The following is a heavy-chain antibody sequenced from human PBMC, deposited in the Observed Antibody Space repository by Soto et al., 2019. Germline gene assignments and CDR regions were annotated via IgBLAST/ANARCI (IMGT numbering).Heavy chain of an antibody. CDR2: ISSSSSTI. Sequence: HPGGSLRLSCAASGFTFSSYSMNWVRQAPGKGLEWVSYISSSSSTIYYADSVKGRFTISRDNAKNSLYLQMNSLRAEDTAVYYCARASTRYSSGCTDAFDIWGQGTMVTVSS. CDR1: GFTFSSYS. V-gene: IGHV3-48*01. CDR3: ARASTRYSSGCTDAFDI. D-gene: IGHD6-19*01. J-gene: IGHJ3*02.